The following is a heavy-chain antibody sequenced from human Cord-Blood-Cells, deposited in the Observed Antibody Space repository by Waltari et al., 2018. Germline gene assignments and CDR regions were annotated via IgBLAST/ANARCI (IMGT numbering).Heavy chain of an antibody. Sequence: QVQLQQSGPGLVKPSQTLQLTCAISGASAFSNSAAWNWIRQSPSRGLEWLGRTYYRSKWYNDYAVSVKSRITINPDTSKNQFSLQLNSVTPEDTAVYYCARDIAAAGDAFDIWGQGTMVTVSS. D-gene: IGHD6-13*01. V-gene: IGHV6-1*01. CDR3: ARDIAAAGDAFDI. CDR1: GASAFSNSAA. CDR2: TYYRSKWYN. J-gene: IGHJ3*02.